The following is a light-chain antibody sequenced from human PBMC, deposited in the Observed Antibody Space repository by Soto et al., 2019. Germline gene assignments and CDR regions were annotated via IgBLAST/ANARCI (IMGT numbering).Light chain of an antibody. V-gene: IGKV3-20*01. CDR3: QQYVTSSWT. J-gene: IGKJ1*01. Sequence: EIVLMQSPGTLSLSPGEGATLSCRSSQSISSSFLAWYQQRPGQSPRLIIYGASSRATGIPDRFSGSGSGTDFTLTISRLDLEDSAFYYCQQYVTSSWTFGQGTKVDIK. CDR2: GAS. CDR1: QSISSSF.